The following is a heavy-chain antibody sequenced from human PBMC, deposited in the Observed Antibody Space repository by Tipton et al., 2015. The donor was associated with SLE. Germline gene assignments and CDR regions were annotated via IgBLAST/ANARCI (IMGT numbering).Heavy chain of an antibody. CDR3: ARGPFQPWPPGAF. D-gene: IGHD6-19*01. J-gene: IGHJ4*02. CDR1: GGSFSGYH. V-gene: IGHV4-34*01. Sequence: TLSLTCAVFGGSFSGYHWTWIRQPPGQGLEWIGEIADTGSPNYNPSLKSRVTISLDTSKSQFSLILNSLTAADTAVYYCARGPFQPWPPGAFWGQGTLVTVPS. CDR2: IADTGSP.